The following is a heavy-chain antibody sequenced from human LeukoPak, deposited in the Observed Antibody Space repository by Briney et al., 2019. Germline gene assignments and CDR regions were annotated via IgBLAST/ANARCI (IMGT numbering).Heavy chain of an antibody. J-gene: IGHJ4*02. CDR2: ISNNGGYT. CDR1: GFTFSSSA. CDR3: AKQLGYCSDGSCYFPY. V-gene: IGHV3-23*01. Sequence: GGSLRLSCAASGFTFSSSAMSWVRQAPGKGLEWVSAISNNGGYTYYADSVEGRFTISRDNSKSTLCLQMNSLRAEDTAVYYCAKQLGYCSDGSCYFPYWGQGTLVTVSS. D-gene: IGHD2-15*01.